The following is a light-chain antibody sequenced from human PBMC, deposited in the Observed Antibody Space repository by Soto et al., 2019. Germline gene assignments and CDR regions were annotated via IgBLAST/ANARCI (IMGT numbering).Light chain of an antibody. CDR3: QQSYTSWWT. V-gene: IGKV1-39*01. J-gene: IGKJ1*01. Sequence: DIQMTQSPSTLSASVGARDTITRRASQSISSWLAWYQQKPGKAPKLLIYAASSLQSWVPSRFTGSGSGTDFTLTISSLQPEDFATYYCQQSYTSWWTFGQGTKVDIK. CDR2: AAS. CDR1: QSISSW.